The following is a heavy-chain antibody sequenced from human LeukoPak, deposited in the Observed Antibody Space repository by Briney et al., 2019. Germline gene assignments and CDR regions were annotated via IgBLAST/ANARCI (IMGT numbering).Heavy chain of an antibody. CDR3: ARGRGGYSYGYALDY. CDR2: INPSSGNT. D-gene: IGHD5-18*01. CDR1: GYTFTSYD. J-gene: IGHJ4*02. Sequence: ASLKVSCKASGYTFTSYDINWVRQATGQGLEWMGCINPSSGNTGYAQKFQGRVTMTRTTSISTAYMELSSLSSEDTAVYYCARGRGGYSYGYALDYWGQGTLVTVSS. V-gene: IGHV1-8*01.